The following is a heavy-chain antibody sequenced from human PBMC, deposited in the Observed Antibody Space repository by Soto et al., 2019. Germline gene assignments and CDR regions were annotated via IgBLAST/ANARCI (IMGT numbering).Heavy chain of an antibody. Sequence: ASVKVSCKASGYTFTGYYMHWVRQAPGQGLEWMGWINPNSGGTNYAQKFQGRVTMTRDTSISTAYMELSRLRSDDTAVYYCACINMVRGVTAMDYWGQGTLVTVSS. V-gene: IGHV1-2*02. CDR1: GYTFTGYY. D-gene: IGHD3-10*01. CDR2: INPNSGGT. J-gene: IGHJ4*02. CDR3: ACINMVRGVTAMDY.